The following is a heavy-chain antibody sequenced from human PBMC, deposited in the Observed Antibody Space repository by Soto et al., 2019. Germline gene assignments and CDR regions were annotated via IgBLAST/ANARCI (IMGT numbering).Heavy chain of an antibody. CDR2: IIPILGIA. J-gene: IGHJ4*02. D-gene: IGHD2-2*01. Sequence: QVQLVQSGAEVKKPGSSVKVSCKASGGTFSSYTISWVRQAPGQGLEWMGRIIPILGIANYAQKFQGRVTITADKCTSTAYMELSSLRSEDTAVYYCARDHVYCSSTSCYGFGYWGQGTLVTVSS. CDR3: ARDHVYCSSTSCYGFGY. V-gene: IGHV1-69*08. CDR1: GGTFSSYT.